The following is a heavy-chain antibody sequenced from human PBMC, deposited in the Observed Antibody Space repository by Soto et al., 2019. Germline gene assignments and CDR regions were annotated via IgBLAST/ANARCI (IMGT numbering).Heavy chain of an antibody. J-gene: IGHJ5*02. D-gene: IGHD6-19*01. CDR1: AFTSTSDA. CDR2: ISGSGGST. Sequence: GESLRLSSSASAFTSTSDAMSLVRRLPGMGLGGDSAISGSGGSTYDAGSGKGRFTISRDNSKNTLYLQMNSLRAEDTAVYYCAKDPLREQWLFDPWGQGTLVNGSS. CDR3: AKDPLREQWLFDP. V-gene: IGHV3-23*01.